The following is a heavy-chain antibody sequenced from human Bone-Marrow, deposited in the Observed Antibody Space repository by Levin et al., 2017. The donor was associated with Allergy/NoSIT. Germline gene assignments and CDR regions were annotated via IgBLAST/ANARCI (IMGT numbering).Heavy chain of an antibody. Sequence: GESLKISCKASGYTFTGYYMHWVRQAPGQGLEWMGWINPNSGGTNYAQKFQGRVTMTRDTSISTAYMELSRLRSDDTAVYYCARVGTAMGFWYYGMDVWGQGTTVTVSS. D-gene: IGHD5-18*01. V-gene: IGHV1-2*02. CDR3: ARVGTAMGFWYYGMDV. J-gene: IGHJ6*02. CDR2: INPNSGGT. CDR1: GYTFTGYY.